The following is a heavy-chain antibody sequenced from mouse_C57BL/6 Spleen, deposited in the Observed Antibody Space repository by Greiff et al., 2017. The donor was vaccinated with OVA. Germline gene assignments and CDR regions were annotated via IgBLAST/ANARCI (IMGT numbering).Heavy chain of an antibody. V-gene: IGHV5S21*01. CDR3: TRRDYYGSSSYAMDY. CDR2: ISSGGDYI. Sequence: EVMLVESGEGLVKPGGSLKLSCAASGFTFSSYAMSWVRQTPEKRLEWVAYISSGGDYIYYADTVKGRFTISRDNARNTLYLQMSSLKSEDTAMYYCTRRDYYGSSSYAMDYWGQGTSVTVSS. CDR1: GFTFSSYA. D-gene: IGHD1-1*01. J-gene: IGHJ4*01.